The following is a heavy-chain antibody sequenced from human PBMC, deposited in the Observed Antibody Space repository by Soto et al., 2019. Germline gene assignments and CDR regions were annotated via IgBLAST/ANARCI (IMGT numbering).Heavy chain of an antibody. CDR2: ISYDGSNK. D-gene: IGHD5-12*01. J-gene: IGHJ6*02. Sequence: QVQLVESGGGVVQPGRSLRLSCAASRFTFSSYGMHWVRQAPGKGLEWVAVISYDGSNKYYADSVKGRFTISRDNSKNTLYLQMNSLRAEDTAVYYCAKDIRVATITTAYYYYGMDVWGQGTTVTVSS. CDR3: AKDIRVATITTAYYYYGMDV. CDR1: RFTFSSYG. V-gene: IGHV3-30*18.